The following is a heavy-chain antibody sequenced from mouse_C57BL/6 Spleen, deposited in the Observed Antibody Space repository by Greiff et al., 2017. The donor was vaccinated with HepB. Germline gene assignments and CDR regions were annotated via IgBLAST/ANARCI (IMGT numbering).Heavy chain of an antibody. D-gene: IGHD4-1*01. J-gene: IGHJ1*03. V-gene: IGHV5-16*01. CDR3: ARETGPDWYFDV. Sequence: VQLVESEGGLVQPGSSMKLSCTASGFTFSDYYMAWVRQVPEKGLEWVANINYDGSSTYYLDSLKSRFIISRDNAKNILYLQMSSLKSEDTATYYCARETGPDWYFDVWGTGTTVTVSS. CDR1: GFTFSDYY. CDR2: INYDGSST.